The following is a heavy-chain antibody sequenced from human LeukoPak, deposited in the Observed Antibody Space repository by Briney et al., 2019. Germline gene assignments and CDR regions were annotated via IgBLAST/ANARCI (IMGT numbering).Heavy chain of an antibody. CDR1: GGSLDSYY. Sequence: PSETLSLTCTVSGGSLDSYYWSWIRQPPGKGLEWIGYIYYTGSTEYHPSLKSRVTISLDTSKNQFSLKLTSVTAADTAVYYCARVYQSAEYYFDYWGQGTLVSVSS. D-gene: IGHD2-2*01. CDR2: IYYTGST. CDR3: ARVYQSAEYYFDY. J-gene: IGHJ4*02. V-gene: IGHV4-59*01.